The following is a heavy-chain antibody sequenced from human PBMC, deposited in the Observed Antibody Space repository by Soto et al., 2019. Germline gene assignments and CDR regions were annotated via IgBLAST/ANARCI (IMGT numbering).Heavy chain of an antibody. Sequence: QVHLQESGPGLVKPSGTLSLICAVSGGSISTTDWGSWVRQPPGKGLEWIGEVYHSGSFNYNPSLKSRLTFSVDKSKNPCSLNLSSVTVADTAVYYCATGPEYSSRWFSNWGQGTLVTVSS. CDR1: GGSISTTDW. D-gene: IGHD6-13*01. CDR3: ATGPEYSSRWFSN. CDR2: VYHSGSF. J-gene: IGHJ4*02. V-gene: IGHV4-4*02.